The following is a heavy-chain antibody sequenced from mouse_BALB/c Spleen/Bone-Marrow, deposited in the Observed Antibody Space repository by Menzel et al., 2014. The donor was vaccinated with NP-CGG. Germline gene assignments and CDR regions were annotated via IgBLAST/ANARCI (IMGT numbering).Heavy chain of an antibody. V-gene: IGHV5-4*02. Sequence: EVKVVESGGCLVTPVGSLTLSCAASLFPFSEYSLDWIPLTPEKRLECVATISDGGSYTYYPDSVKGRFTISRDNAKNNFFQQMSNLKSEHTSPYHRSSVPYDSFDYRGSGTAL. D-gene: IGHD2-10*02. J-gene: IGHJ2*01. CDR1: LFPFSEYS. CDR2: ISDGGSYT. CDR3: SSVPYDSFDY.